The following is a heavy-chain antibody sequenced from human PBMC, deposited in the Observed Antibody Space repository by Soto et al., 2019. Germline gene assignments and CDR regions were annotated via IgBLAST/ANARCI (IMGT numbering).Heavy chain of an antibody. CDR2: ISGSSGTI. J-gene: IGHJ4*02. V-gene: IGHV3-48*02. CDR3: ARGGYSTAWSVNY. CDR1: GFTFSSFG. Sequence: EVQLVESGGGLVQPGGSLRLSCVVSGFTFSSFGMNWVRQAPGKGLQWISYISGSSGTIYYEDSVKGRFTISRDNAKNSLYLQMNSLRDEDTAVSYCARGGYSTAWSVNYWGQGTLVTVSS. D-gene: IGHD6-19*01.